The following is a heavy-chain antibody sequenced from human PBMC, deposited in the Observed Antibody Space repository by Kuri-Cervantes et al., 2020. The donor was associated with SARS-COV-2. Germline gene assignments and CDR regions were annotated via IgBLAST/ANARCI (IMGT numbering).Heavy chain of an antibody. CDR2: ISGSGGST. J-gene: IGHJ4*02. V-gene: IGHV3-23*01. D-gene: IGHD6-13*01. CDR1: GFTFSSYA. Sequence: GGSLRLSCAASGFTFSSYAMSWVRQAPGKGLEWVSAISGSGGSTYYADSVKGRFTISRDNSKNTLYLQMNSLRAEGTAVYYCAKDRGYSSSWYTFVGSDYWGQGTLVTVSS. CDR3: AKDRGYSSSWYTFVGSDY.